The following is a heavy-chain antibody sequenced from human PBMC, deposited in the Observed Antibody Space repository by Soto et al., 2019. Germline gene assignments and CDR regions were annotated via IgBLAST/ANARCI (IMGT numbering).Heavy chain of an antibody. D-gene: IGHD2-15*01. J-gene: IGHJ4*02. V-gene: IGHV1-46*01. Sequence: QVQLVQSGAEVKKPGASVKVSCKASGYTFTSYYMHWVRQAPGQGLEWMGIINPSGGSTSYAQKVQGRVTMTRDTSTSTVYMELSSLRSEDTAVYYCARDVGYCSGGSCYRGSDYFDYWGQGTLVTVSS. CDR3: ARDVGYCSGGSCYRGSDYFDY. CDR1: GYTFTSYY. CDR2: INPSGGST.